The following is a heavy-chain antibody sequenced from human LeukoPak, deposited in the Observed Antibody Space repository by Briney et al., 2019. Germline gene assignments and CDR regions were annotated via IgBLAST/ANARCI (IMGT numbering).Heavy chain of an antibody. CDR1: GFTFSSYA. D-gene: IGHD5-12*01. CDR3: AKGIHSGYDFVYYYMDV. J-gene: IGHJ6*03. V-gene: IGHV3-23*01. Sequence: PGGSLRLSCAASGFTFSSYAMSWVRQAPGKGLEWVSAISGSGGSTYYADSVKGRFTISRDNSKNTLYLQMNSLRAEDTAVYYCAKGIHSGYDFVYYYMDVWGKGTTVTVSS. CDR2: ISGSGGST.